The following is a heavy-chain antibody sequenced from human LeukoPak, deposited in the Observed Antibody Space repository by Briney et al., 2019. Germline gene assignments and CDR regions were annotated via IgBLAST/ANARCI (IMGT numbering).Heavy chain of an antibody. CDR2: ISGSGDST. CDR1: GFTFSTYA. Sequence: GGSLRLSCAASGFTFSTYAVNWVRQAPGKGLEWVSTISGSGDSTYYADSVKGRFTISRDNSKDTLYLQMNSLRAEDTAVYYCAKDSPGRGSTSCSNCWGQGTLVTVSS. V-gene: IGHV3-23*01. J-gene: IGHJ4*02. D-gene: IGHD2-2*01. CDR3: AKDSPGRGSTSCSNC.